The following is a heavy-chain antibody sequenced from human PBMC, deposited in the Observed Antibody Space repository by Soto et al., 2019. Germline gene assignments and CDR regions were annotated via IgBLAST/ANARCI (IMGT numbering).Heavy chain of an antibody. CDR3: ARFRVDGDYVP. J-gene: IGHJ5*02. D-gene: IGHD4-17*01. Sequence: EVQLVESGGGLVQPGGSLRLSCAVSGFTFSNYWMHWVRQAPGKGMVWVSRINSDGSSTGYADFVKGRFTSSRDNAKNTLYLQMNSLRAEDTAVYYWARFRVDGDYVPWGQRTLVTVSS. CDR1: GFTFSNYW. V-gene: IGHV3-74*01. CDR2: INSDGSST.